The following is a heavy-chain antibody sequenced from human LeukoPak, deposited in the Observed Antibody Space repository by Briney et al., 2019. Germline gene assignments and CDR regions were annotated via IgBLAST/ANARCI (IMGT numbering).Heavy chain of an antibody. Sequence: GGSLRLSCAASGFTFSSYGMHWVRQAPGKGLEWVAVISYDGSNKYYADSVKGRFTISRDNSKNTLYLQMNSLRAEDTAVYYCARDKGIAARRRLYYFDYWGQGTLVTVSS. J-gene: IGHJ4*02. D-gene: IGHD6-6*01. V-gene: IGHV3-30*03. CDR2: ISYDGSNK. CDR1: GFTFSSYG. CDR3: ARDKGIAARRRLYYFDY.